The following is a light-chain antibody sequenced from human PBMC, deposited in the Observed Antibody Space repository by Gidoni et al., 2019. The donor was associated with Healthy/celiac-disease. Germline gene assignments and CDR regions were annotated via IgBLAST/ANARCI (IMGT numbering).Light chain of an antibody. CDR1: QSISSW. CDR2: KAS. Sequence: DIQMTQSPSTLSASVVDRVTITCRASQSISSWLAWYQQKPGKAPKLLIYKASSLEIGVPSRFSGSGSGTEFTLTISSLQPDDFATYYCQQYNSSLLTFGGGTKVEIK. J-gene: IGKJ4*01. CDR3: QQYNSSLLT. V-gene: IGKV1-5*03.